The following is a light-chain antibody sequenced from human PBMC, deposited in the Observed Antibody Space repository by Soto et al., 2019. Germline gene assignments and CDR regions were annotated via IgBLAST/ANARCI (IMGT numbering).Light chain of an antibody. V-gene: IGKV1-39*01. Sequence: GDRVTITCRASQSIRTYLNWYQQKPGKAPQLLIYAASSLQSGVPSRFSGSGSGTEFTLTISSLQPEDFATYYCQQSYSTLITFGQGTRLEIK. CDR3: QQSYSTLIT. J-gene: IGKJ5*01. CDR2: AAS. CDR1: QSIRTY.